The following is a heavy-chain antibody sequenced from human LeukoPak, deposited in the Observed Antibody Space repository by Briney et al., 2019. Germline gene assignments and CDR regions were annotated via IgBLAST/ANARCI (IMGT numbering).Heavy chain of an antibody. V-gene: IGHV1-46*01. CDR2: INPGGGGT. CDR1: GYTFTSYY. J-gene: IGHJ4*02. Sequence: GASVKVSCKASGYTFTSYYMHWVRHAPGQGLEWMGIINPGGGGTSYAQKFQGRVTMTRDTSTSTVYMELSSLRSEDTAVYYCAREYGGGYDPFDYWGQGTLVTVSS. D-gene: IGHD1-26*01. CDR3: AREYGGGYDPFDY.